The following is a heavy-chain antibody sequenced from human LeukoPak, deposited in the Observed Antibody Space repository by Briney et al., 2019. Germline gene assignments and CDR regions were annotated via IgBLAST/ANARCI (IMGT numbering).Heavy chain of an antibody. D-gene: IGHD2-2*02. Sequence: GGSLRLSCAASGFTFSSYGMHWVRQAPGKGLEWVAFIRYDGSNKYYADSAKGRFTISRDNSKNTLYLQMNSLRAEDTAVYYCAKDPAECSSTSCYRGRGYYYYMDVWGKGTTVTVSS. V-gene: IGHV3-30*02. J-gene: IGHJ6*03. CDR3: AKDPAECSSTSCYRGRGYYYYMDV. CDR1: GFTFSSYG. CDR2: IRYDGSNK.